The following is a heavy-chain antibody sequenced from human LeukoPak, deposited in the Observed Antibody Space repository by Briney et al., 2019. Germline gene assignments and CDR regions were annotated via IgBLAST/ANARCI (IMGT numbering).Heavy chain of an antibody. V-gene: IGHV4-39*01. CDR3: ARLGGVAASGIIDY. CDR1: GGSISSSSYY. J-gene: IGHJ4*02. Sequence: SETLSLTCSISGGSISSSSYYWGWIRQPPGKGLEWIGSIYYNSGSTYYNPSLKSRVTISVDASKNQFSLNLSSVTAADTAVYYCARLGGVAASGIIDYWGQGTLVTVS. CDR2: IYYNSGST. D-gene: IGHD6-13*01.